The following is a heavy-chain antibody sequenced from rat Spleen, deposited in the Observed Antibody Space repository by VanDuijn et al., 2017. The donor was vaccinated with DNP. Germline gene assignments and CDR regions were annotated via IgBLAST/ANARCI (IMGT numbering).Heavy chain of an antibody. CDR2: IQSGGNT. J-gene: IGHJ2*01. CDR3: ARGPIAAPDY. Sequence: QVQLKESGPGLVQPSQTLSLTCTVSGFSLTSYHVHWVRQPPGKGLEWMGRIQSGGNTDYNSALKSRLSISKDTSKSQVFLKMNSLQTEDTATYYCARGPIAAPDYWGQGVMVTVSS. V-gene: IGHV2-27*01. CDR1: GFSLTSYH. D-gene: IGHD1-2*01.